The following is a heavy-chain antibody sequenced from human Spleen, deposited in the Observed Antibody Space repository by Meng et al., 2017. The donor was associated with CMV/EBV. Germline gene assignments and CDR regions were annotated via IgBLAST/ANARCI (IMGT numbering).Heavy chain of an antibody. V-gene: IGHV3-30*03. J-gene: IGHJ6*02. D-gene: IGHD2-2*02. CDR1: AFFFRGFW. Sequence: GESLKISCVVSAFFFRGFWVTWVRQAPGMGLEWMAKINQDSVKGRFTISRDNSKNTLYLQMNSLRAEDTAVYYCAREGRIVVVPAAIDDYYYGMDVWGQGTTVTVSS. CDR3: AREGRIVVVPAAIDDYYYGMDV. CDR2: INQD.